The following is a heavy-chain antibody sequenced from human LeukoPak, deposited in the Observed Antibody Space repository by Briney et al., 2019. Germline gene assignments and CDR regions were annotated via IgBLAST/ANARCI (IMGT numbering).Heavy chain of an antibody. CDR1: GFTFSSYS. CDR3: ARGVPNNSHCNY. J-gene: IGHJ4*02. Sequence: GGSLRLSCAASGFTFSSYSMNWVRQAPGKGLEWVSSISSSSSYIYYADSVKGRFTISRDNAKNSLYLQMNSLRAEDTAVYYCARGVPNNSHCNYWGQGTLVTVSS. D-gene: IGHD2/OR15-2a*01. V-gene: IGHV3-21*01. CDR2: ISSSSSYI.